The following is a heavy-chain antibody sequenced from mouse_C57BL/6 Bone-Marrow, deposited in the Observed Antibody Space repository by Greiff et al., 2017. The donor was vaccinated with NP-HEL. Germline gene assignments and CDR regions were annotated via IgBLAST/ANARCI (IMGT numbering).Heavy chain of an antibody. CDR2: IDPSDSYT. V-gene: IGHV1-69*01. CDR1: GYTFTSYW. Sequence: QVQLQQPGAELVMPGASVKLSCKASGYTFTSYWMHWVKQRPGQGLEWIGEIDPSDSYTNYNQKVKGKSTLTVDKSSSTAYMQLSSLTSEDSAVYYCARSYYYGSSYGVLYYFDYWGQGTTLTVSS. CDR3: ARSYYYGSSYGVLYYFDY. D-gene: IGHD1-1*01. J-gene: IGHJ2*01.